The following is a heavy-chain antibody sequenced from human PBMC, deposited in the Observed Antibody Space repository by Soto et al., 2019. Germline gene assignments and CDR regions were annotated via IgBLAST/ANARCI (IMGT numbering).Heavy chain of an antibody. CDR1: GGTFSSYA. CDR3: ARGEIMVRPTPAYGMDV. Sequence: GASVKVSCKASGGTFSSYAISWVRQAPGQGLEWMGGIIPIFGTANYAQKFQGRVTITADKSTSTAYMELSSLRSEDTAVYYCARGEIMVRPTPAYGMDVWGQGTTVTVSS. D-gene: IGHD3-10*01. J-gene: IGHJ6*02. CDR2: IIPIFGTA. V-gene: IGHV1-69*06.